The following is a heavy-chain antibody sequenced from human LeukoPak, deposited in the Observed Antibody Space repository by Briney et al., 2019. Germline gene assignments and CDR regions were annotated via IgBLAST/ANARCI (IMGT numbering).Heavy chain of an antibody. J-gene: IGHJ4*02. CDR3: ARDRLFRDSSGYSFDY. V-gene: IGHV4-39*07. D-gene: IGHD3-22*01. Sequence: NPSETLSLTCTVSGGSISSSSYYWGWIRQPPGKGLEWIGSIYYSGSTYYNPSLKSRVTISVDTSKNQFSLKLSSVTAADTAVYYCARDRLFRDSSGYSFDYWGQGTLVTVSS. CDR1: GGSISSSSYY. CDR2: IYYSGST.